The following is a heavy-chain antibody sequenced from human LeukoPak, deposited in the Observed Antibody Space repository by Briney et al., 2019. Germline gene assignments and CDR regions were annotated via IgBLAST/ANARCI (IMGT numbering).Heavy chain of an antibody. D-gene: IGHD3-22*01. CDR2: IDTNTGNP. CDR1: GYTFTNYT. J-gene: IGHJ4*02. CDR3: ARGYDTTGYFSC. Sequence: ASVTVSCTASGYTFTNYTLNRVRQAPGHGLEWMGWIDTNTGNPTYAQGFIGRFVFSLDTSVTTAYLQISSLKDEDTAVYYCARGYDTTGYFSCWGRGTLVTVSS. V-gene: IGHV7-4-1*02.